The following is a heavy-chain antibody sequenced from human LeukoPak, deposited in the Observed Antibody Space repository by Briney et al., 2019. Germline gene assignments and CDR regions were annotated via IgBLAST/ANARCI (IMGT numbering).Heavy chain of an antibody. CDR1: GFTFTNYW. V-gene: IGHV3-7*03. Sequence: GGSLRLSCAASGFTFTNYWMSWVRQAPGKGLELVANIKQDRSEKYYVDSVKGRFTISRDNAKNSLYLQMNSLRAEDTAVYYCAKCILTGYYKGYMDVWGKGTTVTISS. CDR3: AKCILTGYYKGYMDV. J-gene: IGHJ6*03. CDR2: IKQDRSEK. D-gene: IGHD3-9*01.